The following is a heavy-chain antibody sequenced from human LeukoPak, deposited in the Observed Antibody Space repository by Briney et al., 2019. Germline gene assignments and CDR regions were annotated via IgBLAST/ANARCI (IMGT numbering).Heavy chain of an antibody. D-gene: IGHD3-10*01. CDR2: IYYSGST. J-gene: IGHJ6*04. Sequence: SETLSLTCTVSGGSISSSSYYWGWIRQPPGKGLEWIGSIYYSGSTYYNPSLKSRVTISVDTSKNQFSLKLSSVTAADTAVYYCAREEGITMVRGVLDVWGKGTTVTVSS. CDR3: AREEGITMVRGVLDV. CDR1: GGSISSSSYY. V-gene: IGHV4-39*07.